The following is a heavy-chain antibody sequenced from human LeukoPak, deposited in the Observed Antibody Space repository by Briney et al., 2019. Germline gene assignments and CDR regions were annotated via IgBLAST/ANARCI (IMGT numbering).Heavy chain of an antibody. CDR1: GFTFSSYA. CDR3: ASLYYYDSRGDMDV. Sequence: GGSLRLSCAASGFTFSSYAMHWVRQAPGKGLEWVAIISYDGSNKYYADSVKGRFTISRDNSKDTVYLQMNSLRAEDTAVYYCASLYYYDSRGDMDVWGKGTTVTVSS. J-gene: IGHJ6*03. CDR2: ISYDGSNK. V-gene: IGHV3-30*04. D-gene: IGHD3-22*01.